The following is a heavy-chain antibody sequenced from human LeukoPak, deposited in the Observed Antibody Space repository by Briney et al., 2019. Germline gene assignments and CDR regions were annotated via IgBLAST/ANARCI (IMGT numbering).Heavy chain of an antibody. CDR1: GFIFSSYG. Sequence: HTGGSLRLSCAASGFIFSSYGMHWVRQAPGKGLEWVTFIRYDGSHEYYADSVKGRFTISRDNSKNTLYLQVNSVRSEDTALYYCAKPSGSGVDYWGQGTRVTVSS. CDR3: AKPSGSGVDY. D-gene: IGHD1-26*01. V-gene: IGHV3-30*02. J-gene: IGHJ4*01. CDR2: IRYDGSHE.